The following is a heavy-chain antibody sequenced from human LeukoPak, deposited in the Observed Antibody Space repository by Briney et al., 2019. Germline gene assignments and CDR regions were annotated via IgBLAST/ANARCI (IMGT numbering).Heavy chain of an antibody. Sequence: ASVKVSCTASGYTFTGSYVHCVRQAPGQGLEWMGWINPHNGVTHYAQKFEGRVTMTRDTSISTVYMELSRLRSEDTAVYYCAREAAARGVIGLDYWGQGTLVTVPS. CDR2: INPHNGVT. D-gene: IGHD3-10*01. CDR1: GYTFTGSY. V-gene: IGHV1-2*02. CDR3: AREAAARGVIGLDY. J-gene: IGHJ4*02.